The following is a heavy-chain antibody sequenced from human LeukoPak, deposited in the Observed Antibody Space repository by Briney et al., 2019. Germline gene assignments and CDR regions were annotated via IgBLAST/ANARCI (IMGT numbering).Heavy chain of an antibody. CDR1: GYTFTSYG. D-gene: IGHD6-19*01. V-gene: IGHV3-53*01. J-gene: IGHJ4*02. CDR3: ARGDSSGYYYFDY. Sequence: ASVKVSCKASGYTFTSYGISWVRQAPGKGLEWVSVIYSGGNTYYADSVKGRFTISRDNSKNTLYLQMNSLRAEDTAVYYCARGDSSGYYYFDYWGQGTLVTVSS. CDR2: IYSGGNT.